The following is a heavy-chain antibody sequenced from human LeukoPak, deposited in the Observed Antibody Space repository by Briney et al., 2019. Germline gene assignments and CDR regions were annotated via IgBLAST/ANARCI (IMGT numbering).Heavy chain of an antibody. V-gene: IGHV4-61*08. D-gene: IGHD3-22*01. Sequence: SETLSLTCAVSGGSVSSGGYYWSWIRQPPGKGLEWIGYIYTSGSTNYNPSLKSRVTISVDTSKNQFSLKLSSVTAADTAVYYCATTLYYDSSFDYWGQGTLVTVSS. CDR2: IYTSGST. CDR1: GGSVSSGGYY. CDR3: ATTLYYDSSFDY. J-gene: IGHJ4*02.